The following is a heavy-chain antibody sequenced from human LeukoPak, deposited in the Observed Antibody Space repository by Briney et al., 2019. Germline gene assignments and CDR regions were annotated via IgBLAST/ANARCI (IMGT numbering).Heavy chain of an antibody. Sequence: SGGSLRLSCTASGFTFSNYWMMWVRQAPGKGLEWVANINEDGSEKYYADSVEGRFTISRDNAKNSLDLQMNSLRADDTAIYYCARSKIDCWGQGTLVTVSS. CDR1: GFTFSNYW. D-gene: IGHD4-11*01. CDR3: ARSKIDC. V-gene: IGHV3-7*01. J-gene: IGHJ4*02. CDR2: INEDGSEK.